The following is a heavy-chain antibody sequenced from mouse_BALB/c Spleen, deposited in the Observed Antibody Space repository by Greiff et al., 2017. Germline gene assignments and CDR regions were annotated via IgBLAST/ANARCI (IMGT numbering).Heavy chain of an antibody. J-gene: IGHJ2*01. CDR2: IDPSDSYT. V-gene: IGHV1-69*02. CDR1: GYTFTSYW. Sequence: VQLQQSGAELVKPGASVKLSCKASGYTFTSYWMHWVKQRPGQGLEWIGEIDPSDSYTNYNQKFKGKATLTVDKSSSTAYMQLSSLTSEDSAVYYCARKDYWGQGTTLTVSS. CDR3: ARKDY.